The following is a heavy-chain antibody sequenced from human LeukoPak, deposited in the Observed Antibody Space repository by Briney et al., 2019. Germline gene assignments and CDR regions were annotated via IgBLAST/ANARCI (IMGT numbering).Heavy chain of an antibody. CDR1: GFTFSSYA. J-gene: IGHJ4*02. Sequence: GGSLRLSCAASGFTFSSYAMHWVRQAPGKGLEWVAVISYDGSNKYYADSVKGRFTISRDNSKNTLYLQMNSLRAEDTAVYYCARLSSCWFNFDYWGQGTLVTVSS. D-gene: IGHD6-13*01. V-gene: IGHV3-30-3*01. CDR2: ISYDGSNK. CDR3: ARLSSCWFNFDY.